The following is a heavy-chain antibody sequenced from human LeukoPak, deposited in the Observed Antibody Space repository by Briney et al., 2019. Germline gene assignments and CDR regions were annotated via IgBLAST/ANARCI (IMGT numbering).Heavy chain of an antibody. Sequence: ASVKVSCKASGYTFTGYYVHWVRQAPGQGLEWIGWINPDSGGTNYAQKFQGRVTMTRDTSISTAYMELSGLRSDDTAVYYCARGDAFDIWGQGTMVTVSS. CDR1: GYTFTGYY. V-gene: IGHV1-2*02. CDR3: ARGDAFDI. CDR2: INPDSGGT. J-gene: IGHJ3*02.